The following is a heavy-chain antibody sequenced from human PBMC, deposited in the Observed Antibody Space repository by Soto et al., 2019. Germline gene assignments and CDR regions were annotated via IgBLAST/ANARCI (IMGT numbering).Heavy chain of an antibody. D-gene: IGHD4-4*01. CDR1: GFTFSSYS. CDR3: ARDMTTVTWAYYYYGMDV. V-gene: IGHV3-21*01. Sequence: GGSLRLSCAAPGFTFSSYSMNWVRQAPGKGLEWVSSISSSSSYIYYADSVKGRFTISRDNAKNSLYLQMNSLRAEDTAVYYCARDMTTVTWAYYYYGMDVWGQGTTVTVSS. CDR2: ISSSSSYI. J-gene: IGHJ6*02.